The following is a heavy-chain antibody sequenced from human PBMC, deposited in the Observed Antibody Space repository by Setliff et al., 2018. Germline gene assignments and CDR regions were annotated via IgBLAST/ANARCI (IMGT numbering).Heavy chain of an antibody. CDR1: GGSISSYY. CDR3: ARLRGAFDY. V-gene: IGHV4-59*01. CDR2: IYYSGST. D-gene: IGHD3-16*01. Sequence: KPSETLSLTCTVSGGSISSYYWSWIRQPPGKRLEWIDYIYYSGSTNYNPSLESRVTISVDTSKNQFSLRLNSATAADTAVYYCARLRGAFDYWGQGTLVTVS. J-gene: IGHJ4*02.